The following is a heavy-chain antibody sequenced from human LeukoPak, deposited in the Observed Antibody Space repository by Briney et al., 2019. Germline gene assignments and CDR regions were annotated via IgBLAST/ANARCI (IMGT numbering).Heavy chain of an antibody. V-gene: IGHV3-48*01. D-gene: IGHD2-2*01. CDR2: ISSSSSTI. J-gene: IGHJ4*02. Sequence: PGGSLRLSCAASGFTFSSYSMNWVRQAPGKGLEWVSYISSSSSTIYYADSVKGRFTISRDKAKNSLYLQVNSLRAEDTAVYYCAREYCSSTSCLYDYWGQGTLVTVSS. CDR1: GFTFSSYS. CDR3: AREYCSSTSCLYDY.